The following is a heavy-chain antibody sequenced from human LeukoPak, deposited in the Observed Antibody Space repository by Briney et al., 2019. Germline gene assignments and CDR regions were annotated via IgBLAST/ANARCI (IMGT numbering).Heavy chain of an antibody. J-gene: IGHJ6*02. CDR3: ARASSSWDYYYGMDV. D-gene: IGHD6-13*01. CDR1: GFTFSSYS. CDR2: ISSSSSTI. V-gene: IGHV3-48*04. Sequence: GGSLRLSCAASGFTFSSYSMNWVRQAPGKGLEWVSYISSSSSTIYYADSVKGRFTISRDNAKNSLYLQMNSLRAEDTAVYYCARASSSWDYYYGMDVWGQGTTVTVSS.